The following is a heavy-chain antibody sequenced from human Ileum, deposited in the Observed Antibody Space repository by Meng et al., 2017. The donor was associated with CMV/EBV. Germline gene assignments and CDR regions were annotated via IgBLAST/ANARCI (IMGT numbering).Heavy chain of an antibody. V-gene: IGHV4-39*07. CDR3: ARWSPESSSWSGFDF. Sequence: QRQRQESGPGLVKPPETLSLICTVSGGSISIGRHYWGWIRQPPGKGLEWIGILYYSGTTYYNPSLKSRVTMSVGTSENQFSLKMNSVTAADTAVYYCARWSPESSSWSGFDFWGQGTLVTVSS. D-gene: IGHD6-13*01. J-gene: IGHJ4*02. CDR1: GGSISIGRHY. CDR2: LYYSGTT.